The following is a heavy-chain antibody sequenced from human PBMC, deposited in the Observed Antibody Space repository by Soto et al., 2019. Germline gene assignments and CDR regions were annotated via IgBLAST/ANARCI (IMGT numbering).Heavy chain of an antibody. J-gene: IGHJ3*02. V-gene: IGHV1-18*01. CDR3: ARTSEYDSSGHGAFDI. Sequence: ASVKVSCKISGHTLTEFSIHWVRQAPGQGLEWMGWISAYNGNTNYAQKLQGRVTMTTDTSTSTAYMELRSLRSDDTAVYYCARTSEYDSSGHGAFDIWGQGTMVTVSS. CDR2: ISAYNGNT. D-gene: IGHD3-22*01. CDR1: GHTLTEFS.